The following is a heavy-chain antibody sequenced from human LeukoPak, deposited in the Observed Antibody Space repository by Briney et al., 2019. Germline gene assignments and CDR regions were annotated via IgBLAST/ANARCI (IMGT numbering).Heavy chain of an antibody. V-gene: IGHV1-69*05. J-gene: IGHJ1*01. Sequence: GASVTVSCKTSGGTFSIYSVSWVRQASGQGLEWMGGIIPKFGSANYAQRLQGSVTITTDEDTTTVYMELSSLRSDDTAVYYCARDNFATSGVKYFQHWGQGTLVTVSS. CDR3: ARDNFATSGVKYFQH. CDR1: GGTFSIYS. D-gene: IGHD3-9*01. CDR2: IIPKFGSA.